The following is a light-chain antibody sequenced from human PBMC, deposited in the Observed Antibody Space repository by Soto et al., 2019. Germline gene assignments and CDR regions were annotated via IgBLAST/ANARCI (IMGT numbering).Light chain of an antibody. CDR2: GAS. Sequence: EIVMTQSPGTLSVSPGERATLSCRASQSVNSDLAWYQQKRGQSPRLIIYGASTRAPDIPARFSGSGFGTEFTLTINSLQSEDSGVYYCQQYKQWPPLTFGGGTEVEIK. CDR1: QSVNSD. CDR3: QQYKQWPPLT. J-gene: IGKJ4*01. V-gene: IGKV3-15*01.